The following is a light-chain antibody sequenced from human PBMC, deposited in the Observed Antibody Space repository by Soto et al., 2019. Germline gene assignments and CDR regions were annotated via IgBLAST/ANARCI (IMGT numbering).Light chain of an antibody. CDR3: QQYDNFPYT. CDR1: HDIANY. CDR2: DTS. V-gene: IGKV1-33*01. Sequence: DIQLNQSPSSLSASVVDRVTLTCQASHDIANYLNWYQQKPGQVPKLLIYDTSNLGTGVPSRFSGSRSGTDFTFTISSLQPEDIATYYCQQYDNFPYTCGGGTKVDIK. J-gene: IGKJ4*01.